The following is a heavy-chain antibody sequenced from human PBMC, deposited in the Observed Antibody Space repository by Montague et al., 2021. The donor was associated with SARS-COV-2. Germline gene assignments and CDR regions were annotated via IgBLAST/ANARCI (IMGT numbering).Heavy chain of an antibody. D-gene: IGHD1-7*01. CDR3: AVELNYFFGY. CDR1: GGSITNTRYF. CDR2: IYHNGKT. J-gene: IGHJ4*02. Sequence: SETLSLTCNVSGGSITNTRYFWGWIRQPPGKGLEWIGSIYHNGKTYYNPSLERRALLSIDTSKNQFSLTLSSVIASDTAVYYCAVELNYFFGYWGQGFLVSVSS. V-gene: IGHV4-39*01.